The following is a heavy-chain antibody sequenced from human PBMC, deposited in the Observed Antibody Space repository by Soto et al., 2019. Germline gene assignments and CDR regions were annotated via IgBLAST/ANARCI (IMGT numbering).Heavy chain of an antibody. CDR2: ISGSGGST. CDR3: ANVGIVVVTLDI. Sequence: EVQLLESGGGLVQPGGSLRLSCAASGFTFSSYAMSWVRQAPGKGLEWVSAISGSGGSTYYADSVKGRFTISRDNSKNTLYLQMNSLRAEDTAVYYCANVGIVVVTLDIWGQGTMVTVSS. V-gene: IGHV3-23*01. CDR1: GFTFSSYA. J-gene: IGHJ3*02. D-gene: IGHD3-22*01.